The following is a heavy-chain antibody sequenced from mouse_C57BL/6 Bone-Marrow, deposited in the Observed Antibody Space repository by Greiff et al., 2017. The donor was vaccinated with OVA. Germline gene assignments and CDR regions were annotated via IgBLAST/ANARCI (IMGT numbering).Heavy chain of an antibody. V-gene: IGHV1-53*01. CDR2: INPSNGGT. Sequence: VKLMESGTELVKPGASVQLSCKASGYTFTSYWMHWVKQRPGQGLEWIGNINPSNGGTNYNEKFKSKATLTVDKSSSTAYMQLSSLTSEDSAVYYCARSRFFYYGSSPWFAYWGQGTLVTVSA. D-gene: IGHD1-1*01. CDR3: ARSRFFYYGSSPWFAY. J-gene: IGHJ3*01. CDR1: GYTFTSYW.